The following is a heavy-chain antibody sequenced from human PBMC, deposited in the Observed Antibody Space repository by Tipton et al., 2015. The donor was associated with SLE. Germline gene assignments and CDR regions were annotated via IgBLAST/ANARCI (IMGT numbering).Heavy chain of an antibody. V-gene: IGHV4-59*11. CDR2: ISNSETT. CDR1: GGSISSHY. D-gene: IGHD2-15*01. CDR3: AGARKGYCSGGTCYVLDY. Sequence: TLSLTCTVSGGSISSHYWSWIRQPPGKGLEWIGYISNSETTNYNPSLKSRVTISVDTSKNQFSLKLRSVTAADTAVYYCAGARKGYCSGGTCYVLDYWGQGTLVTVSS. J-gene: IGHJ4*02.